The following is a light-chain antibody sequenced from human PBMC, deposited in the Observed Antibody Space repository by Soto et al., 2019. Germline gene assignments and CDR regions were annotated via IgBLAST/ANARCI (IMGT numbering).Light chain of an antibody. Sequence: DIQMTQSPSTLSASVGDRVTITCRASQSISSWLAWYQQKPGKAPKVLIFDASSLESGVPSRFSGSGSGTEFTLTISSLQPDDFATYYCQQYKSYWTFSQGTKVDIK. CDR2: DAS. J-gene: IGKJ1*01. CDR1: QSISSW. V-gene: IGKV1-5*01. CDR3: QQYKSYWT.